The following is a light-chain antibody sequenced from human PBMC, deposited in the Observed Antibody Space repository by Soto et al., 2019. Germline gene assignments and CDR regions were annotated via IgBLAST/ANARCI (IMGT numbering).Light chain of an antibody. Sequence: QTVVTQEPSFSVSPGRTVTLTCGLSSGSVSTSSYPRWYQQTPGQAPRTLIYSTNTRSSGVPDRFSGSILGNKAALTITGAQADYESDYYCVLYMGSGVWVFGGGTKLTVL. CDR2: STN. V-gene: IGLV8-61*01. CDR1: SGSVSTSSY. CDR3: VLYMGSGVWV. J-gene: IGLJ3*02.